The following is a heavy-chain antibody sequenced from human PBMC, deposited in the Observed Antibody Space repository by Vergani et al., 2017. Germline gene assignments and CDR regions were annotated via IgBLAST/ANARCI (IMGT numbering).Heavy chain of an antibody. Sequence: EVHLLESGGGQVEAGGSLRLSCVASGFTFSNSAMSWVRQTSGKGLEWVSAISGHGDRTYYADSVKGRFTISRDNSKNILYLQMNSLRAADTAVYYCARLSYDSPRDLQEGYYCWGQGTLVSGSA. CDR1: GFTFSNSA. CDR2: ISGHGDRT. CDR3: ARLSYDSPRDLQEGYYC. J-gene: IGHJ4*02. D-gene: IGHD3-16*01. V-gene: IGHV3-23*01.